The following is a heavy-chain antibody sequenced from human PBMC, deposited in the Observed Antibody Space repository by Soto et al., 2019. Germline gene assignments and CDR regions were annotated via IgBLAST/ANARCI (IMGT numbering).Heavy chain of an antibody. CDR2: IYHSGST. V-gene: IGHV4-30-2*01. J-gene: IGHJ4*02. CDR1: GGSISSGGYS. Sequence: CAVSGGSISSGGYSWSWIRQPPGKGLEWIGYIYHSGSTYYNPSLKSRVTISVDKSKKYFSLNLTSVTAADTAVYYCARVYSGSYSDSWGQGTLVTVSS. D-gene: IGHD1-26*01. CDR3: ARVYSGSYSDS.